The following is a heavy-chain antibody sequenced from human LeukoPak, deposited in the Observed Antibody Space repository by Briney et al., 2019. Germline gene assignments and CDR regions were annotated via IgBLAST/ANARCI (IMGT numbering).Heavy chain of an antibody. D-gene: IGHD3-10*01. J-gene: IGHJ4*02. Sequence: VASVKVSCKASGYTFTNSYIHWVRQAPGQGLEWMGLINPRDGSTTYAQRFQGRVTMTRETSTSTVYMDLSNLRSDDTAVYYCAKSYGSGRAHDFWGQGTLVTVSS. CDR1: GYTFTNSY. CDR2: INPRDGST. CDR3: AKSYGSGRAHDF. V-gene: IGHV1-46*01.